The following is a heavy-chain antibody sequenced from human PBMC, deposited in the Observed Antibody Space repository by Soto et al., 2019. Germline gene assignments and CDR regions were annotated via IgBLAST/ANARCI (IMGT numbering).Heavy chain of an antibody. V-gene: IGHV4-34*01. J-gene: IGHJ4*02. CDR3: ARGKGVLLWFGEFLRPPSSDY. CDR1: GGSFSGYY. Sequence: PSETVSLTSAVYGGSFSGYYWSWIRQPPGKGLEWIGEINHSGSTNYNPSLKSRVTISVDTSKNQFSLKLSSVTAADTAVYYCARGKGVLLWFGEFLRPPSSDYPGPAPVGTVSS. CDR2: INHSGST. D-gene: IGHD3-10*01.